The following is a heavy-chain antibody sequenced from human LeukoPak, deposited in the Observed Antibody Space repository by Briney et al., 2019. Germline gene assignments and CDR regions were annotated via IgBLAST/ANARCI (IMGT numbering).Heavy chain of an antibody. V-gene: IGHV3-53*01. CDR3: ARVQGAYVIDY. D-gene: IGHD5-12*01. Sequence: GGSLRLSCAASGFTVSSNYMSWVRQAPGKGLEWVSVYSGGSTYYADSVKGRFTISRDNSKNTLDLQMNSLRAEDTAMYYCARVQGAYVIDYWGRGTLVTVSS. CDR1: GFTVSSNY. J-gene: IGHJ4*02. CDR2: YSGGST.